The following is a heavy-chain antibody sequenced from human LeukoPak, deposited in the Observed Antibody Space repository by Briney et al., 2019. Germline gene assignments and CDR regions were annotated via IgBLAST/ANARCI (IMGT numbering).Heavy chain of an antibody. V-gene: IGHV1-24*01. Sequence: ASVKVSCKVSGHPLSELTMHWVRQAPGKGLEWIGGFYPENDERLNARKFQGRVTMTEDTSTDTAYMELSSLRSEDTAVYFCATEMTSVVPDFWGQGTLVTVSS. J-gene: IGHJ4*02. D-gene: IGHD4-11*01. CDR2: FYPENDER. CDR3: ATEMTSVVPDF. CDR1: GHPLSELT.